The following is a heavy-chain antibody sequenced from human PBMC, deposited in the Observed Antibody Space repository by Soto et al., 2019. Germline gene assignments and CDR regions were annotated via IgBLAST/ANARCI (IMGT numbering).Heavy chain of an antibody. CDR1: GFTFSSYA. J-gene: IGHJ5*02. Sequence: PGGSLRLSCAASGFTFSSYAIHWVRPAPGKGLGWVAVVSYDGSNKYYADSVKGRFTISRDNSKNTLYLQMNSLRAEDTAVYYCARPPSIGDFGVVKGGDWFDPWGQGTLVTVSS. V-gene: IGHV3-30-3*01. D-gene: IGHD3-3*01. CDR3: ARPPSIGDFGVVKGGDWFDP. CDR2: VSYDGSNK.